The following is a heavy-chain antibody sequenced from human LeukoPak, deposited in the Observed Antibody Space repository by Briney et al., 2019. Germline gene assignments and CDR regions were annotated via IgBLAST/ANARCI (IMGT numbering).Heavy chain of an antibody. CDR3: ARLGGFNGY. D-gene: IGHD2-15*01. V-gene: IGHV4-59*08. CDR1: GGSISSYY. CDR2: IYYSGST. J-gene: IGHJ4*02. Sequence: SETLSLTCTVSGGSISSYYWTWIRQPPGKGPEWIGHIYYSGSTNYNPSLKSRVTISLDTSKNQFSLKLSSVTAADTAVYYCARLGGFNGYWGQGTLVTVSS.